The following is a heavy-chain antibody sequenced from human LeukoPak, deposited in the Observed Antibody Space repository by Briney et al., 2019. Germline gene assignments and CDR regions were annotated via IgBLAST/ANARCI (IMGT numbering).Heavy chain of an antibody. CDR2: MSYDGSNT. CDR1: GFTFSLYA. D-gene: IGHD5-24*01. Sequence: GGSLRLSCAASGFTFSLYAMHWVRQAPGKGLESVAVMSYDGSNTYYADSVEGRFTISRDNSRNTLYLQMDSLRAKDTAQYYCARAQRWLQLWFDYWGQGTLVTVSS. J-gene: IGHJ4*02. V-gene: IGHV3-30*04. CDR3: ARAQRWLQLWFDY.